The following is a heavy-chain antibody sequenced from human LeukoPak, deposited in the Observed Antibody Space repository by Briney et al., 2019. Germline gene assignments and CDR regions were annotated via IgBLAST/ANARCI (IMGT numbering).Heavy chain of an antibody. CDR3: ARDARIAVAGNYYFDY. V-gene: IGHV3-30-3*01. CDR1: GFTFSSYA. CDR2: ISYDGSNK. Sequence: GGSLRLSCTASGFTFSSYAMHWVRQAPGKGLEWVAVISYDGSNKYYADSVKGRFTISRDNSKNTLYLQVNSLRAEDTAVYYCARDARIAVAGNYYFDYWGQGTLVTVSS. J-gene: IGHJ4*02. D-gene: IGHD6-19*01.